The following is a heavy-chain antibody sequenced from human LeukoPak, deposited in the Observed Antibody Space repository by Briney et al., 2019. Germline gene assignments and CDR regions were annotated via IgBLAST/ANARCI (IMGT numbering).Heavy chain of an antibody. D-gene: IGHD3-22*01. CDR1: GFTFSSYA. J-gene: IGHJ4*02. V-gene: IGHV3-23*01. Sequence: GGTLRLSCAASGFTFSSYAMSWVRQAPGKGLEWVSAISGSGGSTYYADSVKGRFTISRDNSKNTLYLQMNSLRAEDTAVYYCAKDKAMYYYDSSGYTDYWGQGTLVTVSS. CDR3: AKDKAMYYYDSSGYTDY. CDR2: ISGSGGST.